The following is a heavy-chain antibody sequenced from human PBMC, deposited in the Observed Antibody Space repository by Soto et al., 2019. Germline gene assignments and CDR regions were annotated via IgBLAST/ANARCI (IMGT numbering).Heavy chain of an antibody. D-gene: IGHD2-2*01. CDR2: IYYSGST. CDR1: GGSISSSSYY. Sequence: SETLSLTCTVSGGSISSSSYYWGWIRQPPGKGLEWIGSIYYSGSTYYNPSLKSRVTISVDTSKNQFSLKLSSVTAADTAVYYCARHPPPLGCTSCYFGWFDPWGQGTLVTVSS. CDR3: ARHPPPLGCTSCYFGWFDP. V-gene: IGHV4-39*01. J-gene: IGHJ5*02.